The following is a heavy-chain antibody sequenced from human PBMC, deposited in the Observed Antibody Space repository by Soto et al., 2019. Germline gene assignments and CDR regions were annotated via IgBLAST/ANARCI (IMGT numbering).Heavy chain of an antibody. CDR3: AKDRYDSSGYYYGMDV. J-gene: IGHJ6*02. D-gene: IGHD3-22*01. V-gene: IGHV3-30*18. Sequence: GGSLRLSCAASGFTFSSYGMHWVRQAPGKGLEWVAVISYDGSNKYYADSVKGRFTISRDNSKNTLYLQMNSLRAEDTAVYYCAKDRYDSSGYYYGMDVWGQGTTVTVSS. CDR2: ISYDGSNK. CDR1: GFTFSSYG.